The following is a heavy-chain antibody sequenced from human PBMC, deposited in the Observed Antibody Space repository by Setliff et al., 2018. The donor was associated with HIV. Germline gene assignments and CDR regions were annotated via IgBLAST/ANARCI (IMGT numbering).Heavy chain of an antibody. Sequence: PSETLSLTCTVSGGSISSYYWSWIRQPPGKGLEWIGYIYYSGSTNYNPSLKSRVTISVDTSKDQFSLKLSSVTAADTAAYYCARHKSQPYYFDYWGQGTLVTVSS. J-gene: IGHJ4*02. V-gene: IGHV4-59*08. CDR3: ARHKSQPYYFDY. CDR2: IYYSGST. CDR1: GGSISSYY.